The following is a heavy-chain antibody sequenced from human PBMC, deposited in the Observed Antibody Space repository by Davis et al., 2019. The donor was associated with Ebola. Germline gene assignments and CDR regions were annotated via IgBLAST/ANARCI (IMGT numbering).Heavy chain of an antibody. V-gene: IGHV1-18*01. Sequence: ASVKVSCKASGYTFSTYGISWVRQAPGQGLEWMGWISTYNGNTNYAQKFQGRVTITADESTSTAYMELSSLRSEDTAVYYCARPYGSGSYYTGYYYGMDVWGQGTTVTVSS. D-gene: IGHD3-10*01. CDR2: ISTYNGNT. CDR3: ARPYGSGSYYTGYYYGMDV. CDR1: GYTFSTYG. J-gene: IGHJ6*02.